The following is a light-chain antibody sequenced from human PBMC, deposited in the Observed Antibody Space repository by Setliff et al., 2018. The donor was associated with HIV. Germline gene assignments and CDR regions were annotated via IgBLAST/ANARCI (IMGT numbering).Light chain of an antibody. CDR3: QSYDSSLSGYV. Sequence: QPVLTQPPSVSGAPGQRVTISCTGSSSNIGTGYDVHWYQQVPGTAPKLLIYANSNRPSGVPDRFSGSKSGTSASLAITGLQAEDEADYYCQSYDSSLSGYVFGTGTKVTVL. V-gene: IGLV1-40*01. CDR1: SSNIGTGYD. CDR2: ANS. J-gene: IGLJ1*01.